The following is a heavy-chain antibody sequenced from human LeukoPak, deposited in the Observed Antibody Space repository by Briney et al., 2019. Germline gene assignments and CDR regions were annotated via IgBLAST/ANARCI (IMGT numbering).Heavy chain of an antibody. CDR1: GGSISGYY. V-gene: IGHV4-59*01. D-gene: IGHD3-22*01. CDR3: ARVYYYDSSGSDDAFDI. CDR2: IYYSGST. J-gene: IGHJ3*02. Sequence: SETLSLTCTVSGGSISGYYWSWIRQPPGKGLEWIGYIYYSGSTNYNPSLKSRVTISVDTSKNQFSLKLSSVTAADTAVYYCARVYYYDSSGSDDAFDIWGQGTMVTVSS.